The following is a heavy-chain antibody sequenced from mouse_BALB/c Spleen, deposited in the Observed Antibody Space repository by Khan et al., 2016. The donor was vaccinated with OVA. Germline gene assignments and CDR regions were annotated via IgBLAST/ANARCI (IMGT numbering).Heavy chain of an antibody. J-gene: IGHJ3*01. CDR1: GYTFTDYY. V-gene: IGHV1-77*01. D-gene: IGHD1-2*01. CDR3: ARRNYFGYTFAY. Sequence: QVQLKQSGAELARPGASVKLSCKASGYTFTDYYINWVKQRTGQGLEWIGEIYPGSGNTYYNEKFKDKATLTADKSSTTAYMQLSSLTAEYAAVYFGARRNYFGYTFAYWGQGTLVTVSA. CDR2: IYPGSGNT.